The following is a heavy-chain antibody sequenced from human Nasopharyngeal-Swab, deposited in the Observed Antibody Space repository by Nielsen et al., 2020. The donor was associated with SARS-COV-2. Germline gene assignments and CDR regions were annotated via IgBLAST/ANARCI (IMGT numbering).Heavy chain of an antibody. CDR2: IKSKTDGGTT. CDR3: TRNVVVVRAEDAFDI. D-gene: IGHD2-15*01. J-gene: IGHJ3*02. Sequence: GGSLRLSCAASGFTFSNAWMSWVRQAPGKGLEWVGRIKSKTDGGTTDYAAPVKGRFTISRDDSKSIAYLQMNSLKTEDTAVYYCTRNVVVVRAEDAFDIWGQGTMVTVSS. V-gene: IGHV3-15*01. CDR1: GFTFSNAW.